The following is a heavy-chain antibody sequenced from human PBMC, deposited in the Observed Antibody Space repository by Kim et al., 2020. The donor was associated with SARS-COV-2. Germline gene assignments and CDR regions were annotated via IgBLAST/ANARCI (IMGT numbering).Heavy chain of an antibody. CDR1: GFTVSSNY. Sequence: GGSLRLSCAASGFTVSSNYMSWVRQAPGKGLEWVSVIYSGGSTYYADSVKGRFTISRDNSKNTLYLQMNSLRAEDTAVYYCARPMTTVTNYYYGMDVWGQGTTVTVSS. V-gene: IGHV3-53*01. J-gene: IGHJ6*02. D-gene: IGHD4-4*01. CDR2: IYSGGST. CDR3: ARPMTTVTNYYYGMDV.